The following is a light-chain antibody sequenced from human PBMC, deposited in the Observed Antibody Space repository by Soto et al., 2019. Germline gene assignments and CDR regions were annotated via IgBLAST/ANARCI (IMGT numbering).Light chain of an antibody. CDR3: SSYAGSKKV. V-gene: IGLV2-8*01. CDR2: ENT. J-gene: IGLJ2*01. CDR1: STDIGADNY. Sequence: QSALTQPPSASGSPGQSVTISCTGTSTDIGADNYVSWYQQLPGKAPKLMIYENTNRPSGVPDRFSGSKSGNPASLAVSGLEDDDEAGYSCSSYAGSKKVFGAGTKLTVL.